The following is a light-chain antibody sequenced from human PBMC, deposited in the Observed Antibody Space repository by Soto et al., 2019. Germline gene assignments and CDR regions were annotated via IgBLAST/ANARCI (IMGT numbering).Light chain of an antibody. CDR3: QQLNTYPLT. Sequence: DIQLTQSPSFLSASIGDRVTITCRASQVVKNFLVWYQRKPGQAPKLLIYAASTLQSGVPSRFSGRGSGTEFTLTISSLQPEDFATYYCQQLNTYPLTFGGGTKVEVK. J-gene: IGKJ4*02. CDR1: QVVKNF. V-gene: IGKV1-9*01. CDR2: AAS.